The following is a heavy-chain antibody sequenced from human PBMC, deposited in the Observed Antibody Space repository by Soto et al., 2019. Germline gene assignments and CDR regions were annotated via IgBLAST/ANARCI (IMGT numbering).Heavy chain of an antibody. CDR3: ARGSGYYYWDDY. V-gene: IGHV1-18*01. D-gene: IGHD3-22*01. J-gene: IGHJ4*02. CDR2: ISAYNGNT. Sequence: ASVKVSCKASGYTFTSYGISWVRQAPGQGLEWMGWISAYNGNTNYAQKFQGRVTITRDTSASTAYMELSSLRSEDTAVYYCARGSGYYYWDDYWGQGTLVTVS. CDR1: GYTFTSYG.